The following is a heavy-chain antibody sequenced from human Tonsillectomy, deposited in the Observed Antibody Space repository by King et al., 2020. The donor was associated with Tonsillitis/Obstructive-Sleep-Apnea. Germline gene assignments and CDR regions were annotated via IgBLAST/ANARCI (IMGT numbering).Heavy chain of an antibody. J-gene: IGHJ4*02. CDR1: SYTFTSYG. D-gene: IGHD1-1*01. V-gene: IGHV1-18*01. CDR2: ISAFYGNT. Sequence: QLVQSGAEVKKPGASVKVSCKASSYTFTSYGITWVRQAPGQGLEWMGWISAFYGNTNYAQKLQGRVTMTTDTSTSTAYMELRSLRSDDTAVYYCARGTRNNWNGEVDYFDYWGQGTLVTVSS. CDR3: ARGTRNNWNGEVDYFDY.